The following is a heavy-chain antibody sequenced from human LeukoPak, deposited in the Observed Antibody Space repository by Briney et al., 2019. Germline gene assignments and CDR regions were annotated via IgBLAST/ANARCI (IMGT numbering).Heavy chain of an antibody. J-gene: IGHJ4*02. Sequence: PSETLPLTCTVSGDSISSGSYLWGWIRLPPGKGLEWIGDHYYNGVTSYNPSLKSRVTISVDTSTNQFSLILTSVTAADTAVYYCARRQYGSSRADHWGQGTLVTVSS. CDR3: ARRQYGSSRADH. CDR2: HYYNGVT. D-gene: IGHD6-13*01. CDR1: GDSISSGSYL. V-gene: IGHV4-39*01.